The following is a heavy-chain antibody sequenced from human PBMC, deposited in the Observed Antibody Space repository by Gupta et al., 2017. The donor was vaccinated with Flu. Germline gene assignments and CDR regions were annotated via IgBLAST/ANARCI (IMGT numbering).Heavy chain of an antibody. CDR2: IYYSGST. CDR3: ARHRWEPGQTSYNWFDP. V-gene: IGHV4-39*01. J-gene: IGHJ5*02. D-gene: IGHD1-26*01. Sequence: QLQLQESGPGLVKPSETLSLTCTVSGGSISSSSYYWGWIRQPPGKGLEWIGSIYYSGSTYYNPSLKSRVTISVDTSKNQFSLKLSSVTAADTAVYYCARHRWEPGQTSYNWFDPWGQGTLVTVSS. CDR1: GGSISSSSYY.